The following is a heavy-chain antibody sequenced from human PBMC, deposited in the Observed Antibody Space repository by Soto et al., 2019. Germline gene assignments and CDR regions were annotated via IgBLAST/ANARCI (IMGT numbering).Heavy chain of an antibody. CDR1: GGSISSGGYY. CDR3: ARAQGYCSGGSCYGPYYFDY. D-gene: IGHD2-15*01. V-gene: IGHV4-31*03. CDR2: IYYSGST. Sequence: PSETLSLTCTVSGGSISSGGYYWIWIRHHPGKGLEWIGYIYYSGSTYYNPSLKSRVTISVDTSKNQFSLRLSSVTAADTAVYYCARAQGYCSGGSCYGPYYFDYWGQGTLVTVSS. J-gene: IGHJ4*02.